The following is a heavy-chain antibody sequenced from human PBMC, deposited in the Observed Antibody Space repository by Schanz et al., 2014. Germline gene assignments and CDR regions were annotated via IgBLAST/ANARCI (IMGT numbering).Heavy chain of an antibody. D-gene: IGHD1-26*01. CDR1: GASISFYD. V-gene: IGHV4-59*08. Sequence: QVQLQESGPGLVKPSETLSLTCTVSGASISFYDWNWIRQSPGKGLEWIGYIYHSGSPIYNPSLQSRVTIQKDKPKTPFSLKRESVTAADTAMYFCARQGDVYRLDYWGQGTLVTVTS. CDR2: IYHSGSP. J-gene: IGHJ4*02. CDR3: ARQGDVYRLDY.